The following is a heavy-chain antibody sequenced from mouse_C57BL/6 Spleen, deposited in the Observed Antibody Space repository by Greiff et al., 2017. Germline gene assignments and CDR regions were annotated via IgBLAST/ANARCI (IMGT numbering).Heavy chain of an antibody. D-gene: IGHD1-1*02. J-gene: IGHJ1*03. V-gene: IGHV5-4*01. CDR2: ISDGGSYT. CDR3: AREGGMDWYFDV. CDR1: GFTFSSYA. Sequence: EVMLVESGGGLVKPGGSLKLSCAASGFTFSSYAMSWVRQTPEKRLEWVATISDGGSYTYYPDNVKGRFTISRDNAKNNLYLQMSHLKSEDTAMYYCAREGGMDWYFDVWGTGTTVTVSS.